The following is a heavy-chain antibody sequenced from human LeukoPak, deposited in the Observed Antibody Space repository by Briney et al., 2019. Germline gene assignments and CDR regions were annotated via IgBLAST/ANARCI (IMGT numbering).Heavy chain of an antibody. J-gene: IGHJ4*02. CDR1: GGSFSGHY. Sequence: PSETLSLTCAVYGGSFSGHYWSWIRQPPGKGLEWIGEMNHSGSTKYNPSLESRVTVSVDTSKNQFSLRLSSVTAADTAVYYCARGVEPLAANTLAYWGQGTLVTVSS. CDR2: MNHSGST. V-gene: IGHV4-34*01. CDR3: ARGVEPLAANTLAY. D-gene: IGHD1-14*01.